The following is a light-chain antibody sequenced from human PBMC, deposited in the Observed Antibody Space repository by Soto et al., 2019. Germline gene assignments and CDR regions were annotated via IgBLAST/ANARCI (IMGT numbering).Light chain of an antibody. V-gene: IGLV8-61*01. CDR2: STN. J-gene: IGLJ2*01. CDR3: VLYMGSGGV. Sequence: QTVVTQAPSFSVSPGGTVTLTCGLSSGSVSTSYYPSWYQQTPGQAPRTLIYSTNTRSSGVPDRFSGSILGNKAALTITGAQADDESYYYCVLYMGSGGVFGGGTKLTVL. CDR1: SGSVSTSYY.